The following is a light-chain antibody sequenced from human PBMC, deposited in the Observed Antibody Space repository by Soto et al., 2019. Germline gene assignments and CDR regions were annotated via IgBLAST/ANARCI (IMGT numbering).Light chain of an antibody. V-gene: IGKV1-33*01. Sequence: DIQMTQSPSSLSAAVGDRVTITCQASQDISNYLNWYQQKPGKAPKLLIYDASNLETGVPSRFSGSGSGTDFTFPISSLQPQDTATHYCQQYDNLRLTFGGGTKVEIK. CDR3: QQYDNLRLT. CDR1: QDISNY. CDR2: DAS. J-gene: IGKJ4*01.